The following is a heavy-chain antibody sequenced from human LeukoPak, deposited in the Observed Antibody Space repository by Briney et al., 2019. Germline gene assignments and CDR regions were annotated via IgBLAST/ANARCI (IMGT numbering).Heavy chain of an antibody. J-gene: IGHJ5*02. CDR1: GGTFSSFA. V-gene: IGHV1-69*05. CDR3: ASAYCGGDCYAGGNLFDP. CDR2: IIPIFGIA. Sequence: GSSVKVSCKASGGTFSSFAISWVRQAPGQGLEWMGGIIPIFGIANYAQKFQGRVTITTDESTRTAHMELSSLRSEDTAVYYCASAYCGGDCYAGGNLFDPWGQGTLVTVSS. D-gene: IGHD2-21*02.